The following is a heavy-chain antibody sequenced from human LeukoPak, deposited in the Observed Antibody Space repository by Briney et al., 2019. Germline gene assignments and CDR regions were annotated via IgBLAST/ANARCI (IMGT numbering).Heavy chain of an antibody. CDR2: VNPNSGGT. Sequence: ASVKVSCKASGYTFTGYYIHWLRQAPGQGLEWMGFVNPNSGGTNYAQKFQGRVTMTRDTSISTAYMELSSLTSDDTAVYYCARDLEGYHYGSGNYPQWGQGTLITVSS. J-gene: IGHJ4*02. V-gene: IGHV1-2*02. CDR3: ARDLEGYHYGSGNYPQ. D-gene: IGHD3-10*01. CDR1: GYTFTGYY.